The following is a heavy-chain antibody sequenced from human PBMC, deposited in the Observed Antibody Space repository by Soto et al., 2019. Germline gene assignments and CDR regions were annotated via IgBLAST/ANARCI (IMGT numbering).Heavy chain of an antibody. CDR3: ARLAYSRRGVQFIDY. Sequence: QVQLPESGPGLVEPSQTLSLTCNVSVASITSGGYHWSWIRQHPGKCLEWIVYIYSSGDTYYNPSIEGRVAISVLTPKQQFSLTLSSATAAATAVYYCARLAYSRRGVQFIDYWGQGVLVTVSS. V-gene: IGHV4-31*03. CDR1: VASITSGGYH. D-gene: IGHD4-4*01. J-gene: IGHJ4*02. CDR2: IYSSGDT.